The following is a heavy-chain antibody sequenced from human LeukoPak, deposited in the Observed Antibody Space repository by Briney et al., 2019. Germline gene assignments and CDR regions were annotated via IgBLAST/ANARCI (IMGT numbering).Heavy chain of an antibody. CDR2: IYYTGST. CDR1: GGSISNYY. D-gene: IGHD3-10*01. J-gene: IGHJ5*02. CDR3: ASHGPGSLT. Sequence: SETLSLTCTVSGGSISNYYWNWIRQPPGKGLEWIGYIYYTGSTNYNPSLKSRVTISVDTSKNQFSLKLSSVTAADTAVYYCASHGPGSLTWGQGALVTASS. V-gene: IGHV4-59*01.